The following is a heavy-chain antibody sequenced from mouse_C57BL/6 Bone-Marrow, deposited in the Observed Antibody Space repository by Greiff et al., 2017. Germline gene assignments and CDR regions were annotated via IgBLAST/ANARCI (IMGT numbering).Heavy chain of an antibody. V-gene: IGHV1-82*01. CDR3: ARSDYGSSSWFAY. Sequence: VQLQQSGPELVKPGASVKISCKASGYAFSSSWMNWVKQRPGKGLEWIGRLYPGDGDTNYNGKFKGKATLTADKSSSTAYMQLSSLTSEDSAVYFCARSDYGSSSWFAYWGQGTLVTVSA. CDR2: LYPGDGDT. CDR1: GYAFSSSW. D-gene: IGHD1-1*01. J-gene: IGHJ3*01.